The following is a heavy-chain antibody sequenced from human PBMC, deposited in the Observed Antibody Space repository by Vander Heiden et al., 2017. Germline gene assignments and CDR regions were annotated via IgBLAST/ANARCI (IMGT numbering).Heavy chain of an antibody. J-gene: IGHJ4*02. CDR3: ARDTGDLWMATILYYFDY. D-gene: IGHD5-12*01. CDR2: RSYDGSNK. CDR1: GFTFSSYA. Sequence: QVQLVESGGGVVQPGRSLRLSCAASGFTFSSYAMHWVRQAPGKGLEWVAVRSYDGSNKYYADSVKGRFTISRDNSKNTLYLQMNSLRAEDTAVYYCARDTGDLWMATILYYFDYWGQGTLVTVSS. V-gene: IGHV3-30-3*01.